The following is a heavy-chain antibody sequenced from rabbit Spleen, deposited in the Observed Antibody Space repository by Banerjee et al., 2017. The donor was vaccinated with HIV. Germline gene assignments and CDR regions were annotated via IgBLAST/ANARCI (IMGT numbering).Heavy chain of an antibody. CDR1: GFSFSSSYY. V-gene: IGHV1S40*01. Sequence: QSLEESGGGLVQPEGSLTLTCTASGFSFSSSYYMCWVRQAPGKGLEWIGCIYTGGSGSTAYASWAKGRFTVSKTSSTTVTLQLNSLTAADTATYFCVRVGGWGFLWGQGTLVTVS. CDR2: IYTGGSGST. D-gene: IGHD4-1*01. CDR3: VRVGGWGFL. J-gene: IGHJ3*01.